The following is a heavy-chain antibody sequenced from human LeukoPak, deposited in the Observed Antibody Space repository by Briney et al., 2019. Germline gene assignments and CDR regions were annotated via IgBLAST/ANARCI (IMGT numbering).Heavy chain of an antibody. CDR3: ARDIYSGSLDY. CDR1: GGSFSGYY. Sequence: SETLSLTCAVYGGSFSGYYWSWIRQPPGKGLEWIGEINHRGSTNYNPSLKSRVTISVDTSKNQFSLKLSSVTAADTAVYYCARDIYSGSLDYWGQGTLVTVSS. D-gene: IGHD1-26*01. CDR2: INHRGST. J-gene: IGHJ4*02. V-gene: IGHV4-34*01.